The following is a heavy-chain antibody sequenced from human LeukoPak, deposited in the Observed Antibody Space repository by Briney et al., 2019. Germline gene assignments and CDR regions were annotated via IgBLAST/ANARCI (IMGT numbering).Heavy chain of an antibody. CDR1: GYTFTNYG. CDR3: ARDLSPHGSSSWYGMMGY. D-gene: IGHD6-13*01. J-gene: IGHJ4*02. CDR2: ISAYNGNT. V-gene: IGHV1-18*01. Sequence: VASVKVSCKASGYTFTNYGISWVRQAPGQGLEWMGWISAYNGNTNYAQKLQGRVTMTTDTSTSTAYMELRSLRSDDTAVYYCARDLSPHGSSSWYGMMGYWGQGTLVTVSS.